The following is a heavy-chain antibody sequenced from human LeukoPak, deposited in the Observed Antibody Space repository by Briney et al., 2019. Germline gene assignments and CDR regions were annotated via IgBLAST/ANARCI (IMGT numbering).Heavy chain of an antibody. Sequence: GGSLRLSCAASGFIFSAYAMSWVRQAPGQGLEWISVIGTGGETHYAESVKGRFTISRDNSKNTLYLQMNSLRAEDTAVYYCARAPPTDDYGDRLDYWGQGTLVTAPS. CDR1: GFIFSAYA. CDR2: IGTGGET. J-gene: IGHJ4*02. CDR3: ARAPPTDDYGDRLDY. D-gene: IGHD4-17*01. V-gene: IGHV3-23*01.